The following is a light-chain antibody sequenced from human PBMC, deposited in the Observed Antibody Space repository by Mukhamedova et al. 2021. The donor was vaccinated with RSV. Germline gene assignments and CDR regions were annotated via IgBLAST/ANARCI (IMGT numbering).Light chain of an antibody. Sequence: WYQRRVHGKAPKLLIYKASSLESGVPSRFSGSGSGTEFTLTISSLQPDDFATYYCQQYNSYWTFGQGTKVETK. J-gene: IGKJ1*01. V-gene: IGKV1-5*03. CDR2: KAS. CDR3: QQYNSYWT.